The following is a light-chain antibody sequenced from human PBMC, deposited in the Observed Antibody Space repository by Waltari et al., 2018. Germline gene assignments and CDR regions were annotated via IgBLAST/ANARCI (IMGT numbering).Light chain of an antibody. Sequence: EIVLTQSPGTLSLSPGERATLSCRASQSVSSSYLAWDQQKPGQAPTLLIYGATSMATGIPDRFSGSGSGTDFTLTISRLEPEDFAVYYCQQYGSSPLWTFGQGTKVEIK. V-gene: IGKV3-20*01. CDR2: GAT. J-gene: IGKJ1*01. CDR3: QQYGSSPLWT. CDR1: QSVSSSY.